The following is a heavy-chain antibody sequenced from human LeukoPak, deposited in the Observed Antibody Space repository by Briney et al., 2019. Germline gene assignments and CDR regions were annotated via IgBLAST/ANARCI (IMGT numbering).Heavy chain of an antibody. Sequence: ASVKVSCKVSGYTLTELSMHWVRQAPGKGLEWMGWMNPNSGNTNYAQKFQGRVTMTRDTSISTAYMELSRLRSDDTAVYYCARDRGGYWGQGTLVTVSS. CDR2: MNPNSGNT. J-gene: IGHJ4*02. CDR3: ARDRGGY. CDR1: GYTLTELS. D-gene: IGHD2-15*01. V-gene: IGHV1-2*02.